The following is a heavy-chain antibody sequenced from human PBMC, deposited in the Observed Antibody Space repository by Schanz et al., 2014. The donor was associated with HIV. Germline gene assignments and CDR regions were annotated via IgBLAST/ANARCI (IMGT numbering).Heavy chain of an antibody. D-gene: IGHD3-22*01. V-gene: IGHV3-30*18. CDR3: AKPEYDSRGNSQSHFDS. CDR2: ISYDGINK. J-gene: IGHJ4*02. Sequence: QVQLVESGGGVVQPGGSLRLSCAASGFSFSTYGIHWVRQAPGKGLEWVTLISYDGINKYYADSVKGRFTISRDNSKNTLYLQMTTLRTEDTAVYYCAKPEYDSRGNSQSHFDSWGQGTLVTVSS. CDR1: GFSFSTYG.